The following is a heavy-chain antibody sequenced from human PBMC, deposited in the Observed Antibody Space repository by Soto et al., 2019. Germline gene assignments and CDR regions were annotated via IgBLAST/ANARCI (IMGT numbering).Heavy chain of an antibody. Sequence: PSETLSLTCSVSGDSMSKFYWSWIRKTAGKGLEWMGRVYATGTSDYNPSLRSRIAMSVDISKKTFSLRLRSVTAADTGVYYCVRDGSKTLRDCFDPWGQGILVTVSS. CDR2: VYATGTS. J-gene: IGHJ5*02. D-gene: IGHD4-17*01. CDR3: VRDGSKTLRDCFDP. V-gene: IGHV4-4*07. CDR1: GDSMSKFY.